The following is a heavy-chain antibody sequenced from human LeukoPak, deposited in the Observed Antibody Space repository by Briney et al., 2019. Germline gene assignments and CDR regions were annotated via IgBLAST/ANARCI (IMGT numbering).Heavy chain of an antibody. CDR3: ARDVGIVVVRHYYYGMDV. V-gene: IGHV3-30*03. Sequence: GGSLSLSCAPSGFTFSRHGMHWVRQAPGRGREWVAFISNDGSRKYYAHSVEGRFTISRDNSKNTLYLQMDSLRAEDTAVYYCARDVGIVVVRHYYYGMDVWGQGTTVTVSS. D-gene: IGHD2-2*01. J-gene: IGHJ6*02. CDR2: ISNDGSRK. CDR1: GFTFSRHG.